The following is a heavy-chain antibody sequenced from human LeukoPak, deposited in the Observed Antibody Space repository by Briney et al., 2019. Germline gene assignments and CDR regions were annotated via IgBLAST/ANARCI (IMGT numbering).Heavy chain of an antibody. D-gene: IGHD1-1*01. CDR3: ARSGTFSSWFNP. V-gene: IGHV3-21*01. J-gene: IGHJ5*02. CDR1: GFSFSTYS. CDR2: ISSSSSFI. Sequence: TGGSLRLSCAASGFSFSTYSMNWVRQPPGKGPEWVSSISSSSSFIYYADSVEGRFTISRDNAKNSLFLQMNSLTVDDTAMYFCARSGTFSSWFNPWGQGTLVTVSS.